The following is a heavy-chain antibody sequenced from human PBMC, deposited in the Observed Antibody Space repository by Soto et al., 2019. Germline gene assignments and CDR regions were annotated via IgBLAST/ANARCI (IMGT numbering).Heavy chain of an antibody. CDR1: GGTFSSYA. D-gene: IGHD2-2*01. Sequence: QVQLVQSGAEEKKPGSSVKVSCKASGGTFSSYAISWVRQAPGQGLEWMGGIIPIFGTANYAQKFQGRVTITADKSTSTAYVELSSLRSEDTAVYYCARGGGDIVVVPAATALWYYGMDVWGQGTTVSVSS. J-gene: IGHJ6*02. CDR2: IIPIFGTA. CDR3: ARGGGDIVVVPAATALWYYGMDV. V-gene: IGHV1-69*06.